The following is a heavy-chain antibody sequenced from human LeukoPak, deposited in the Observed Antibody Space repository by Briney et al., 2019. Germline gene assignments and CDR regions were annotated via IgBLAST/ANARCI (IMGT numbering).Heavy chain of an antibody. CDR2: ISGYNGLT. J-gene: IGHJ4*02. Sequence: ASVKVSCKASGGTFSSYAISWVRQAPGQGLEWMGRISGYNGLTKSAQKFQGRVTMTTDTSTSTAYMEVTSLTSDDTAVYHCARDKDLGAVAGTFDSWGQGTLVTVSS. V-gene: IGHV1-18*01. D-gene: IGHD6-19*01. CDR3: ARDKDLGAVAGTFDS. CDR1: GGTFSSYA.